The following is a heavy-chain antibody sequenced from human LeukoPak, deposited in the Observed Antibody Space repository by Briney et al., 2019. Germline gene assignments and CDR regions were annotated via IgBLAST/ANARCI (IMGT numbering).Heavy chain of an antibody. CDR1: GGSISSSNYY. V-gene: IGHV4-39*01. Sequence: SETLSLTCTVSGGSISSSNYYWGWIRQPPGEGREWIGSIYYSGSTYYNPSLKSRVTISVDTSKNQFSLKLSSVTAGDTAVYYCARLYYDTSGYFDYWGQGTLVTVSS. J-gene: IGHJ4*02. CDR2: IYYSGST. D-gene: IGHD3-22*01. CDR3: ARLYYDTSGYFDY.